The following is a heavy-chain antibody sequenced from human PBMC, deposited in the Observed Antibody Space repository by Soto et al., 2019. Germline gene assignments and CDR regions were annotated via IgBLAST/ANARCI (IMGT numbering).Heavy chain of an antibody. V-gene: IGHV4-59*01. CDR2: IFHTGVT. CDR3: AGAPPTFDV. CDR1: GASISTYY. J-gene: IGHJ3*01. Sequence: QVQLQESGPGLVKPSETLSLICTVSGASISTYYWTWIRQTPGKRLEWVGDIFHTGVTTYNPSLKSRVTMTVDTSKKQISLKLSSVTATDTAVYYCAGAPPTFDVWGQGKMVTVSS.